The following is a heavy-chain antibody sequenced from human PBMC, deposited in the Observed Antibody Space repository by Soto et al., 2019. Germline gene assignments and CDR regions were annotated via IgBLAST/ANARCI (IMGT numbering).Heavy chain of an antibody. D-gene: IGHD6-25*01. V-gene: IGHV4-59*12. J-gene: IGHJ4*02. CDR3: AAAARY. Sequence: QVQLQESGPGLVKPSETLSLTCSVSGGSISGYYWSWIRQTPEKGLEWIGYIYYSGSTNYNPSLKSRVTMLIDMSKNQFSLKLTSVSAADTAADDGAAAARYWGQGMLVTVSS. CDR1: GGSISGYY. CDR2: IYYSGST.